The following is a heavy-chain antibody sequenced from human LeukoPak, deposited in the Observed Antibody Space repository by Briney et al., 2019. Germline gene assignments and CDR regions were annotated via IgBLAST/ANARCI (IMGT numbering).Heavy chain of an antibody. CDR3: ATVTKVDFDY. J-gene: IGHJ4*02. Sequence: PGRSLRLSCAASGFTFSSYTMYWFRQAPGKGLEWVASVSVEGIGRYFPGSVEGRFTISRDNSENTVYLQMNNVRIEDTAVYFCATVTKVDFDYWGQGTLVTVSS. D-gene: IGHD4-11*01. CDR2: VSVEGIGR. V-gene: IGHV3-30*04. CDR1: GFTFSSYT.